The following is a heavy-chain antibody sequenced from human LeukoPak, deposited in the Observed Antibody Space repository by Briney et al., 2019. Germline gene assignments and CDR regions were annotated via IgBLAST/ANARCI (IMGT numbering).Heavy chain of an antibody. J-gene: IGHJ4*02. CDR1: GGSITTNY. V-gene: IGHV4-4*07. CDR3: ARDSNVYDN. Sequence: SETLSLTCTVSGGSITTNYWSWLRQPAGKGLEWIGRVYPSGSTDYNPSLSSRLTMSVDTSKNQFSLRLTSMTAADTAVYYCARDSNVYDNWGQGILVTVFS. CDR2: VYPSGST. D-gene: IGHD5/OR15-5a*01.